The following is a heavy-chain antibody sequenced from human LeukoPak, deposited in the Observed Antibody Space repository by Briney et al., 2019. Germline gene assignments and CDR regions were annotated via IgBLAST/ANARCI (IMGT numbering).Heavy chain of an antibody. Sequence: GGSLRLSWSASGFTFSSYAIDSVRQAPGKGLEYVSAISSNGGSTYYADSVKGRFTISRDNSKNTLYLQMSSLRAEDTAVYYCVKPPPGGGFDYWGQGTLVTVSS. V-gene: IGHV3-64D*09. CDR3: VKPPPGGGFDY. J-gene: IGHJ4*02. CDR2: ISSNGGST. CDR1: GFTFSSYA. D-gene: IGHD1-14*01.